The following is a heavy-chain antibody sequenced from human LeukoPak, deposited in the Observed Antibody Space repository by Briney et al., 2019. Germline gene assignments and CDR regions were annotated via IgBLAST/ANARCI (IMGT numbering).Heavy chain of an antibody. V-gene: IGHV4-34*01. CDR3: AKVSGLVGAYYEIYFDY. Sequence: SETLSLTCAVYGGSFSGYYWSWIRQTPGKGLEWIGEINHSGSTNCNPSLKSRVTISGDTSKNQFSLKMTSVTAADTAVYYCAKVSGLVGAYYEIYFDYWGQGTLVTVSS. J-gene: IGHJ4*02. CDR2: INHSGST. D-gene: IGHD1-26*01. CDR1: GGSFSGYY.